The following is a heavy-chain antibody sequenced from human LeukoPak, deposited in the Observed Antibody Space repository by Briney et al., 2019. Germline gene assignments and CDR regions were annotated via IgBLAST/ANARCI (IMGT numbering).Heavy chain of an antibody. V-gene: IGHV4-31*03. D-gene: IGHD6-6*01. CDR3: AGSLEQQVVRGDHFYY. J-gene: IGHJ4*02. CDR2: LYYSGST. Sequence: SQTLSLTYSVSADSLRILSDQCRWVRHHPGKGLEWMGYLYYSGSTYYGPSLKSRVSRPMDTYKNEFSLTLTSVTAADTAMYYCAGSLEQQVVRGDHFYYGGQGTLVTVSS. CDR1: ADSLRILSDQ.